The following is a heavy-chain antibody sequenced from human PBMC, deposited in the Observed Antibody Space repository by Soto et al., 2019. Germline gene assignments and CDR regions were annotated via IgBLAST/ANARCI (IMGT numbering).Heavy chain of an antibody. CDR2: INSDGSTT. V-gene: IGHV3-74*03. D-gene: IGHD3-10*01. Sequence: EVQLVESGGGLVQPGESLRLSCAASGFTFSSSWMHWVRQAPGKGLVWVSRINSDGSTTQYADSVRGRFTISRDNAKYTLCLEVNSLTFDDTAVYFCACLPMPRGPCGFWGQGTLVTVSS. J-gene: IGHJ4*02. CDR1: GFTFSSSW. CDR3: ACLPMPRGPCGF.